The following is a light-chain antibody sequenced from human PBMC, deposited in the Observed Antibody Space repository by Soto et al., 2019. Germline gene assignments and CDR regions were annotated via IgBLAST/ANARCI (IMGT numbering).Light chain of an antibody. Sequence: QSALTQPASVSRSPGQSIAISCTGTSSDVDGYNYVSWYQQHPGKAPKLVIYDVSSRPSGVSNRFSGSKSGNTASLTISGLQAEDEPDYYCSSYTSSSTLGFGGGTKLTVL. J-gene: IGLJ2*01. CDR3: SSYTSSSTLG. CDR1: SSDVDGYNY. V-gene: IGLV2-14*01. CDR2: DVS.